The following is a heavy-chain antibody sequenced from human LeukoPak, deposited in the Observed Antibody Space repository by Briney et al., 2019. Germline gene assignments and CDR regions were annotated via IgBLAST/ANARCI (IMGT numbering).Heavy chain of an antibody. J-gene: IGHJ4*02. D-gene: IGHD2/OR15-2a*01. CDR2: IYSGDSET. CDR1: GYSFTGYW. CDR3: ARVPAGFTYGHFDY. Sequence: GESLKISCKGSGYSFTGYWIAWVRPMPGKGLEWVGIIYSGDSETRYSPSFQGQVTTSVDKSISTAYLQWTSLKATDSAIYYCARVPAGFTYGHFDYWGQGTLVTVSS. V-gene: IGHV5-51*01.